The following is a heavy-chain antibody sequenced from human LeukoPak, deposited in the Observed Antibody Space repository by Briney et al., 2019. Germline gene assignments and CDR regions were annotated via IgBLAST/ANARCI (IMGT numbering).Heavy chain of an antibody. CDR2: ISYDGSNK. CDR1: GFTFSSYA. CDR3: ARDLGY. J-gene: IGHJ4*02. Sequence: GGSLRLSCAASGFTFSSYAMHWVRQAPGKGLEWVAVISYDGSNKYYANSVKGRFTISRDNSKNTLYLQMNSLRAEDTAVYYCARDLGYWGQGTLVTVSS. V-gene: IGHV3-30*04.